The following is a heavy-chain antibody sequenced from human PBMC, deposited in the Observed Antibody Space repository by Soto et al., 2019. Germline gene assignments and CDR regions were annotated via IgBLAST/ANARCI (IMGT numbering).Heavy chain of an antibody. V-gene: IGHV1-69*13. D-gene: IGHD3-22*01. Sequence: SVKVSCKASGGTFSSYAISWVRQAPGQGLEWMGGIIPIFGTANYAQKFQGRVTITADESTSTAYMELSSLRSEDTAVYYCATTYYYDSSGYHYFDYWGQGTLVTVSS. CDR2: IIPIFGTA. CDR3: ATTYYYDSSGYHYFDY. J-gene: IGHJ4*02. CDR1: GGTFSSYA.